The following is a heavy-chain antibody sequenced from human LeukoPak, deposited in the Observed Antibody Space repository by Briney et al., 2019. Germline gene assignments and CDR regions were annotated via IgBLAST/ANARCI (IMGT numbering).Heavy chain of an antibody. Sequence: GGSLRLSCAASGFTFSDYYMSWIRQAPGKGLEWVSYIGSSGRTIYYADSVKGRITISRDNAKNSLNLQTNSLRAEDTAVYYCARVAVTGIGVDYWGQGTLVTVSS. D-gene: IGHD6-19*01. CDR3: ARVAVTGIGVDY. CDR1: GFTFSDYY. V-gene: IGHV3-11*04. J-gene: IGHJ4*02. CDR2: IGSSGRTI.